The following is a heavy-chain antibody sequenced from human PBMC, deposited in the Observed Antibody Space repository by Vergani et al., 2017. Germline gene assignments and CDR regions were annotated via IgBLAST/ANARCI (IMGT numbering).Heavy chain of an antibody. J-gene: IGHJ6*03. CDR1: GYTFTSYD. CDR2: MNPNSGNT. Sequence: QVQLVQSGAEVKKPGASVKVSCTASGYTFTSYDINWVRQATGQGLEWMGWMNPNSGNTGYAQKFQGRVTMTRNTSISTAYMELSSLRSEDTAVYYCARVGIVVVPAATVHYYYYMDVWGKGTTVTVSS. V-gene: IGHV1-8*02. D-gene: IGHD2-2*01. CDR3: ARVGIVVVPAATVHYYYYMDV.